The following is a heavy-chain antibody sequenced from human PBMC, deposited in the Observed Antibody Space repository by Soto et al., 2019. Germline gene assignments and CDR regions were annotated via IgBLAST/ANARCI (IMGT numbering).Heavy chain of an antibody. Sequence: PGGSLRLSCAASGFTFSGSAMHWVRQASGKGLEWVGRIRSKANSYATAYAASVKGRFTISRDDSKNTAYLQMNSLKTEDTAVYYCTPLYYYDSSGYLNVFDYWGQGTLVTVSS. CDR2: IRSKANSYAT. V-gene: IGHV3-73*01. CDR1: GFTFSGSA. J-gene: IGHJ4*02. CDR3: TPLYYYDSSGYLNVFDY. D-gene: IGHD3-22*01.